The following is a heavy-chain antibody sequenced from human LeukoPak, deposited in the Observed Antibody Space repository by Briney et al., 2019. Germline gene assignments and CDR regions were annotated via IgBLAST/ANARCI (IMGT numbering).Heavy chain of an antibody. Sequence: ASVTVSCKASGYTFTGYYMHWVRQAPGQGLEWMGRINPNSGGTNYAQKFQGRVTMTRDTSISTAYMELSRLRSDDTAVYYCASSSSSWKYYFDYWGQGTLVTVSS. D-gene: IGHD6-13*01. CDR3: ASSSSSWKYYFDY. CDR1: GYTFTGYY. V-gene: IGHV1-2*06. J-gene: IGHJ4*02. CDR2: INPNSGGT.